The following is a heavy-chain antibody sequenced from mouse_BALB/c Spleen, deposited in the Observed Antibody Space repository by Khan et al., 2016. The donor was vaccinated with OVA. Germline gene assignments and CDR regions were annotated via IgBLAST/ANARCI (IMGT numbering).Heavy chain of an antibody. CDR3: ARFPYYRYDEGYYGRDY. Sequence: QVQLQQPGAELVKPGASVKLSCKASGYTFTSYWMHWVKQRPGQGLEWIGEINPSNGRTNYNEKFKSKATLTVDKSSSTAYMQLSSLTSEDSAVYYCARFPYYRYDEGYYGRDYWGQGTSVTVAS. D-gene: IGHD2-14*01. CDR1: GYTFTSYW. V-gene: IGHV1S81*02. CDR2: INPSNGRT. J-gene: IGHJ4*01.